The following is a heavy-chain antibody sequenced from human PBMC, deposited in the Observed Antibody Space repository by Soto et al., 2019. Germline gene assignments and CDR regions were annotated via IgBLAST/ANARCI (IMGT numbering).Heavy chain of an antibody. CDR1: GFTFSSYG. Sequence: QVQLVESGGGVVQPGRSLRLSCAASGFTFSSYGMHWVRQAPGKGLEWVAVISYDGSNKYYADSVKGRFTISRDNSKNTLYLQMNSLRAEDTAVYYCAKDKAVVGKANFDYWGQGTLVTVSS. CDR2: ISYDGSNK. J-gene: IGHJ4*02. V-gene: IGHV3-30*18. CDR3: AKDKAVVGKANFDY. D-gene: IGHD6-19*01.